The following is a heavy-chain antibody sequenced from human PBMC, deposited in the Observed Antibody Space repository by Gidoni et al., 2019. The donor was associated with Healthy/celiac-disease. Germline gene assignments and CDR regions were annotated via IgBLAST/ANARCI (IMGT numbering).Heavy chain of an antibody. V-gene: IGHV3-7*01. J-gene: IGHJ5*02. CDR3: ARLNYYGSGLPSARETEPENWFDP. Sequence: EVQLVESGGGLVKPGGSLRLSCAASGFTFSSYWMSWVRQAPGKGLEWVANIKQDGSEKYYVDSLKGRFTISRDNAKNSLYLQMNSLRAEDTAVYYCARLNYYGSGLPSARETEPENWFDPWGQGTLVTVSS. CDR1: GFTFSSYW. D-gene: IGHD3-10*01. CDR2: IKQDGSEK.